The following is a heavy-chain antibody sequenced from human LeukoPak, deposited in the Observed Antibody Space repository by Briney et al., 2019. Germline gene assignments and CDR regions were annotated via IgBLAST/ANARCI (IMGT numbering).Heavy chain of an antibody. V-gene: IGHV3-20*04. CDR3: ARDVLYDSIAYYSDC. J-gene: IGHJ4*02. D-gene: IGHD3-22*01. CDR2: INWNGDST. Sequence: GGSLRLSCAASGFTFDDYGMSWVRQAPGKGLEWVSGINWNGDSTGYADSVKGRFTISRDNAKHSLYLQMNSLTTEDTAFYYCARDVLYDSIAYYSDCWGQGTLVTVSS. CDR1: GFTFDDYG.